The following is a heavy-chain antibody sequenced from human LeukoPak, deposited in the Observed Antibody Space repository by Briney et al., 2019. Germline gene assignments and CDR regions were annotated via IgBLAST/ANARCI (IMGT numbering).Heavy chain of an antibody. J-gene: IGHJ4*02. V-gene: IGHV3-9*01. CDR1: GFTFDEYA. Sequence: PGGSLRLSCAASGFTFDEYAMHWVRQAPGKGLEWVSGISWNSGSIGYADSVKGRFTLSRDNAKNSLYLQMNSLRPEDTALYYCAKDSQLETGTTAADSWGQGTLVTVSS. D-gene: IGHD1-1*01. CDR2: ISWNSGSI. CDR3: AKDSQLETGTTAADS.